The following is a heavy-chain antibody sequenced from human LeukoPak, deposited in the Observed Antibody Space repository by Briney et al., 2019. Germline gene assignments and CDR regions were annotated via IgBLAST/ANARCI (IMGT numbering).Heavy chain of an antibody. J-gene: IGHJ5*02. Sequence: GGSLRLFCAASGFTVSSNYMSWVRQAPGKGLEWVSVIYSGGSTYYADSVKGRFTISRDNSKNTLYLQMNSLRAEDTAVYYCAKITDRNWFDPWGQGTLVTVSS. D-gene: IGHD5-24*01. CDR2: IYSGGST. V-gene: IGHV3-53*01. CDR3: AKITDRNWFDP. CDR1: GFTVSSNY.